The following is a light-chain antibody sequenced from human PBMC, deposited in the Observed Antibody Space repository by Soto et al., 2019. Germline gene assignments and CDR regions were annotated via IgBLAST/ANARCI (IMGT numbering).Light chain of an antibody. J-gene: IGKJ4*01. Sequence: ETVLTQSPGTLAFSPGARATLSFRASQSISSGYLAWYQQRPGQAPRLLISGASNRATGIPDRFSGSGSGTDFTLTISRLEPEDFAVYYCQQYGGSPLVTFGGGTKVEIK. CDR2: GAS. CDR3: QQYGGSPLVT. V-gene: IGKV3-20*01. CDR1: QSISSGY.